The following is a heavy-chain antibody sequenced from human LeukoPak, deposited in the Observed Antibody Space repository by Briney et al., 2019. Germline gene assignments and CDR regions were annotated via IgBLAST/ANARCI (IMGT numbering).Heavy chain of an antibody. CDR2: ISPSDSDT. D-gene: IGHD5-12*01. CDR1: GYSFTTYW. CDR3: ARSGVSGYGWDY. Sequence: GESLKISCKGSGYSFTTYWIAWVRQMPGKSLEWMGIISPSDSDTRYSPSFQGQVTISADKSISTAYLQWSSVKASDTAIFYCARSGVSGYGWDYWGQGTLVTVSS. J-gene: IGHJ4*02. V-gene: IGHV5-51*01.